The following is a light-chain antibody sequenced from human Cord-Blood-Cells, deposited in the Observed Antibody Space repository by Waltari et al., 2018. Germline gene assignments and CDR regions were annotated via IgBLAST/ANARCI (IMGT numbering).Light chain of an antibody. CDR1: QSISSY. CDR2: AAS. J-gene: IGKJ2*01. V-gene: IGKV1-39*01. Sequence: DIQMTQSQSSLSASVGDRVTITCRASQSISSYLNCYQQKPGKAPKLLIYAASSLQSGVPSRFSGSGSGTDFTLTISSLQPEDFATYYCQQSYSTPYTFGQGTKLEIK. CDR3: QQSYSTPYT.